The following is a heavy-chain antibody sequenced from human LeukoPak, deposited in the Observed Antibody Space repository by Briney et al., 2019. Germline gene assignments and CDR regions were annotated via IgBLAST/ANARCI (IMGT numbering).Heavy chain of an antibody. D-gene: IGHD2-15*01. CDR3: ARDRGYCSGGSCYYPPKSNYYYMDV. V-gene: IGHV4-34*01. CDR1: GGSFSGYY. Sequence: SETLSLTCAVYGGSFSGYYWSWIRQPPGKGLEWIGEINHSGSTNYNPSLKSRVTISVDTSKNQFSLKLSSVTAADTAVYYCARDRGYCSGGSCYYPPKSNYYYMDVWGKGTTVTVSS. CDR2: INHSGST. J-gene: IGHJ6*03.